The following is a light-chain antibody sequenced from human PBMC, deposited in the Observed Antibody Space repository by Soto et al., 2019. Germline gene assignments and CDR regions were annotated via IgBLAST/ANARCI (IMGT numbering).Light chain of an antibody. J-gene: IGLJ1*01. CDR3: QSYDSTLSARYV. Sequence: QSALTQPRSVSGSPGQSVTISCTGTSSDVDDYNFVSWYQQHPGTAPKLMIYDVTKRPSGVPDRFSASTSGTSASLAITGLQAEDEGDYYCQSYDSTLSARYVFGTGTKVTVL. V-gene: IGLV2-11*01. CDR2: DVT. CDR1: SSDVDDYNF.